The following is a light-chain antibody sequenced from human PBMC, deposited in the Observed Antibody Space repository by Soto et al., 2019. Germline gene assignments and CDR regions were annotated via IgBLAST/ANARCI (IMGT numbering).Light chain of an antibody. CDR2: KAS. Sequence: DIQMTQSPSTLSASVGDRVTITCRASQSISSWLAWYQQKPGKAPKLLIYKASSLESGVPSRFSGSGSGTAFTLPISSLQPDDFATYYCQQYNSYSPMYTFGQGTKLEIK. CDR3: QQYNSYSPMYT. V-gene: IGKV1-5*03. J-gene: IGKJ2*01. CDR1: QSISSW.